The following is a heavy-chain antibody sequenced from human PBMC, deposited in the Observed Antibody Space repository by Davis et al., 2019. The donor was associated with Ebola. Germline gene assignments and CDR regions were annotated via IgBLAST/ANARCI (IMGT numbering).Heavy chain of an antibody. CDR3: ARGWLRTGFDY. Sequence: HSQTLSLTCAISGDTVSSTAWNWIRQSPSRGLEWLGRTYYNSKWFRDYAVSVKSRITINPDTSKNQFSLHLNSVTPGDTAVYYCARGWLRTGFDYWGQGTLVTVSS. CDR2: TYYNSKWFR. D-gene: IGHD3/OR15-3a*01. V-gene: IGHV6-1*01. CDR1: GDTVSSTA. J-gene: IGHJ4*02.